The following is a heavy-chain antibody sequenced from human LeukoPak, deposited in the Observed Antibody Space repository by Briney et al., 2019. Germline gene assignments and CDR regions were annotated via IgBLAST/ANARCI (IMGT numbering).Heavy chain of an antibody. D-gene: IGHD6-13*01. J-gene: IGHJ4*02. CDR3: ARDSSPFDY. Sequence: GGSLRLSCAASGFTFDDYGMSWVRQAPGKGLEWVSYISSSSSTIYYADSVKGRFTISRDNAKNSLYLQMNSLRAEDTAVYYCARDSSPFDYWGQGTLVTVSS. CDR2: ISSSSSTI. CDR1: GFTFDDYG. V-gene: IGHV3-48*01.